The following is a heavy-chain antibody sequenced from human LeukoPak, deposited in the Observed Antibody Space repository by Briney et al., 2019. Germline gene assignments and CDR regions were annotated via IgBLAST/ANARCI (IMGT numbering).Heavy chain of an antibody. V-gene: IGHV3-21*01. D-gene: IGHD1-26*01. Sequence: PGGSLRLSCAASGFTFSSYSMNWVRQAPGKGLEWVSSISSSSSYIYYADSVKGRFTISRDNAKNSLYLQMNSLRAEDTAVYYCARARSSGSHRVVNAFDVWGQGTMVTVSS. CDR3: ARARSSGSHRVVNAFDV. CDR1: GFTFSSYS. J-gene: IGHJ3*01. CDR2: ISSSSSYI.